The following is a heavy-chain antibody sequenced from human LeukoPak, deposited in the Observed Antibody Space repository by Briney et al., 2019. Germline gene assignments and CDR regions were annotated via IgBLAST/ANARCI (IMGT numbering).Heavy chain of an antibody. J-gene: IGHJ3*02. V-gene: IGHV4-4*07. Sequence: PSETLSLTCTVSGGSISSYYWSWIRQPAGKGLEWIGRIYTSGSTNCNPSLKSRVTMSVDTSKNQFSLKLSSVTAADTAVYYCARDRAMAGTNDAFDIWGQGTMVTVSS. CDR2: IYTSGST. CDR3: ARDRAMAGTNDAFDI. D-gene: IGHD2-8*01. CDR1: GGSISSYY.